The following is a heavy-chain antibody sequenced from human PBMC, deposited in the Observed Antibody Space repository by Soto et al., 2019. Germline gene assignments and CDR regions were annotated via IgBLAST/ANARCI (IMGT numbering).Heavy chain of an antibody. J-gene: IGHJ6*02. D-gene: IGHD2-2*01. CDR1: GGTFDDYT. V-gene: IGHV1-69*01. Sequence: QVQLVPSGAEVRKPGSSVRVSCKASGGTFDDYTITWVRQAPGQGLEWMGVIIPLFGTANYAQKFQGRVTITADESTTTAHMELSSLRSEDTAVYFCARLGTKAMDVWGQGTKVTISS. CDR3: ARLGTKAMDV. CDR2: IIPLFGTA.